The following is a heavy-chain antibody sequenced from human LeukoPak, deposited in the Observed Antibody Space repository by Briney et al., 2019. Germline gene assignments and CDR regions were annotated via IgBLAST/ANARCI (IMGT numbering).Heavy chain of an antibody. D-gene: IGHD3-22*01. V-gene: IGHV4-30-2*01. Sequence: PSQTLSLTCTVSGGSISSGGYYWSWIRQPPGKGLEWIGYIYHSGSTYYNPSLKSRVTISVDRSKNQFSLKLSSVTAADTAVYYCAREARHRTYYYDSSGYLCWFDPWGQGTLVTVSS. CDR2: IYHSGST. CDR1: GGSISSGGYY. CDR3: AREARHRTYYYDSSGYLCWFDP. J-gene: IGHJ5*02.